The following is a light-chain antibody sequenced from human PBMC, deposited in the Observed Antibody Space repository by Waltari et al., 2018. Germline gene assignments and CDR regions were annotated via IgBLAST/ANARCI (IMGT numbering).Light chain of an antibody. CDR1: RSITNW. V-gene: IGKV1-5*03. CDR3: HQYNSYSNT. CDR2: KAS. Sequence: DIQMTQSPSTLSASVGDRVTITCRASRSITNWLAWYQQKPGKAPKLLIYKASTLESGVPSRFSGSGSGTEFTLTISSLQPDDFATYYCHQYNSYSNTFGQGTKLEIK. J-gene: IGKJ2*01.